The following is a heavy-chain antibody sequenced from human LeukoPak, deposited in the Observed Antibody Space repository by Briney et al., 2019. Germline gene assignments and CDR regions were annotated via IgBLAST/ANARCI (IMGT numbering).Heavy chain of an antibody. CDR2: ISYEGGTQ. D-gene: IGHD1-26*01. CDR3: ASWGALAGAVRWFDP. J-gene: IGHJ5*02. V-gene: IGHV3-30*03. Sequence: GGSLRLSCAASGVTLSPYGMHWVRQAPGKGLEWVAVISYEGGTQHYADSVKGRFIISRDNPRNTLYLQMNILRTEDTAVYYCASWGALAGAVRWFDPWGQGTLVTVSS. CDR1: GVTLSPYG.